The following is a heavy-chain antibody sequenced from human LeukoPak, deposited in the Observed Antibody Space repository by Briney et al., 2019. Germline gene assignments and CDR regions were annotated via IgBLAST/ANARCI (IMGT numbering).Heavy chain of an antibody. J-gene: IGHJ6*03. D-gene: IGHD2-8*01. Sequence: GGSLRLSCAASGFTFSSYEMNWVRQAPGKGLEWVAYIQYDGSNEQYAHSVKGRFRISRDSSKNILYLQMDSLRAEDTAVYYCAKDRCSNGIGCYYYYMDVWGKGTTVTISS. CDR2: IQYDGSNE. V-gene: IGHV3-30*02. CDR1: GFTFSSYE. CDR3: AKDRCSNGIGCYYYYMDV.